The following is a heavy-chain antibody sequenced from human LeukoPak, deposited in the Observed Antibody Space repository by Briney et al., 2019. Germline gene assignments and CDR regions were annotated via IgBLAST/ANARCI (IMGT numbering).Heavy chain of an antibody. D-gene: IGHD6-19*01. CDR1: GFTFSSYA. Sequence: GGSLRLSCAASGFTFSSYAMYWVRQAPGKGLEWVSGIFGSGGSTHYADSVQGRFTISRDNSKNTVYLQMNSLRAEDTAVYYCAKTTTGYSSGRYPGWPVDYWGQGTLVTVSS. CDR3: AKTTTGYSSGRYPGWPVDY. CDR2: IFGSGGST. V-gene: IGHV3-23*01. J-gene: IGHJ4*02.